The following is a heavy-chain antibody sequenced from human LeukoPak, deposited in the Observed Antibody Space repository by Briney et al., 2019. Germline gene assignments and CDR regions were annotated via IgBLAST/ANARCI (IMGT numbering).Heavy chain of an antibody. V-gene: IGHV3-23*01. CDR2: ISSSGGST. CDR3: AKAYYDFWSGYFDY. D-gene: IGHD3-3*01. Sequence: PGGSLRLSCAASGFTFSNYVMSWVRQAPGKGLEWVSAISSSGGSTYYADSVQGRFTISRDNSKNTLYLQMNSLRAEDTAVYYCAKAYYDFWSGYFDYWGQGTLVTVSS. CDR1: GFTFSNYV. J-gene: IGHJ4*02.